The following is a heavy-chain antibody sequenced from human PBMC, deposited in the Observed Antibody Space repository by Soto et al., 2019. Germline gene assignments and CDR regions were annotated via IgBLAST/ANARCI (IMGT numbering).Heavy chain of an antibody. Sequence: PGETLKISCKGSGYSFTSYFIGWVRQMPGKGLEWMGIIYPGDSDTRYSPSFQGQVTISADKSISTAYLQWSSLKASDTAMYYCARTAATGKYYYGVDVWGQGTTVTISS. CDR2: IYPGDSDT. CDR3: ARTAATGKYYYGVDV. CDR1: GYSFTSYF. D-gene: IGHD6-13*01. J-gene: IGHJ6*02. V-gene: IGHV5-51*01.